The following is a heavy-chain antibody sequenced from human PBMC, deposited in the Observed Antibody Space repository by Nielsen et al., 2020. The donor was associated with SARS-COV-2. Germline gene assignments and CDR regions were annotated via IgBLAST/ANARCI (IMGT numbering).Heavy chain of an antibody. Sequence: SETLSLTCTVSGGSITSGEYYWNWVRQPPGKGLEWIGYIYYSGATSYNPSLRSRLTISLDRSKNQSSLKLTSVTAADTAVYYCARAPITMIVVVNAFDIWGQGTMVTVSS. J-gene: IGHJ3*02. CDR1: GGSITSGEYY. CDR3: ARAPITMIVVVNAFDI. CDR2: IYYSGAT. D-gene: IGHD3-22*01. V-gene: IGHV4-30-4*01.